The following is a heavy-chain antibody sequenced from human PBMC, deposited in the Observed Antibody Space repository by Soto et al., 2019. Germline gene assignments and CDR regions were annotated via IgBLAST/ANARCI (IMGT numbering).Heavy chain of an antibody. D-gene: IGHD3-22*01. V-gene: IGHV3-33*06. CDR1: GFTFKNHG. CDR2: ISSLGGKK. CDR3: AKYDSSGYYHFDY. J-gene: IGHJ4*02. Sequence: GGSLRLSCETSGFTFKNHGMHWVRQAPGRGLEWVATISSLGGKKYYADSVKGRFTISRDNSKNTLYLQMNSLRAEDTAVYYCAKYDSSGYYHFDYWGQGTLVTVSS.